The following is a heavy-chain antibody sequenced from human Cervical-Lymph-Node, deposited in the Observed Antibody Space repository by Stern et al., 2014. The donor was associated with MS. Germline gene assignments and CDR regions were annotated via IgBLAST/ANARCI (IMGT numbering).Heavy chain of an antibody. CDR2: ISKDGRNK. J-gene: IGHJ3*01. CDR3: ARERDDALDF. Sequence: QVQLVQSGGGVVQPGRSLRLSCAVSGFTFSSYTMHWVRQAPGKGLEWVALISKDGRNKYYADSVKGRFTMSRDNSKNTLSLQMNSLRAEDTAVYYCARERDDALDFWGQGTMVTVSS. CDR1: GFTFSSYT. V-gene: IGHV3-30-3*01.